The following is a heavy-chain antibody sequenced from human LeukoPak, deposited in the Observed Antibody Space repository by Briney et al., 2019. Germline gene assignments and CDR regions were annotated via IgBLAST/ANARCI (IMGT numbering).Heavy chain of an antibody. V-gene: IGHV4-34*01. CDR3: ARRLVGATNDY. J-gene: IGHJ4*02. CDR2: ISHSGST. CDR1: GGSFSGYY. D-gene: IGHD1-26*01. Sequence: SETLSLTCAVYGGSFSGYYWSWIRQPPGKGLEWIGEISHSGSTTYNPSLKSRVTISVDTSKNQFSLKLSSVTAADTAVYYCARRLVGATNDYWGQGTLVTVSS.